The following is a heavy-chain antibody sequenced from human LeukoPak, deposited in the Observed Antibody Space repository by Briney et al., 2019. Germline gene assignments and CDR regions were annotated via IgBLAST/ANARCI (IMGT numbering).Heavy chain of an antibody. D-gene: IGHD6-13*01. J-gene: IGHJ4*02. CDR1: GDSVSSNSAA. CDR3: TRGGSSSVDY. V-gene: IGHV6-1*01. CDR2: TYYRSKWIY. Sequence: SQTLSLTRAISGDSVSSNSAAWSWIRQSPSRGLEWLGRTYYRSKWIYNYAVSVKSRITISPDTSKYQFSLHLNSVTPEDTAVYYCTRGGSSSVDYWGQGTLVTVSS.